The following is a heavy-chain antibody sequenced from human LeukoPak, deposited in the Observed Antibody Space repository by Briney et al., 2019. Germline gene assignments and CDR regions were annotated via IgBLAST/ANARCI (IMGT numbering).Heavy chain of an antibody. V-gene: IGHV3-23*01. J-gene: IGHJ4*02. CDR2: ISGRGGST. Sequence: GGSLRLSCAASGFTFSSYALSWVRQAPGKGLEWVSTISGRGGSTYYADSVKGRFTISRDNSRNTLYLQMNSLRAEDTAVYYCTKEAMVRGVTYPFDYWGQGTLVTVSS. D-gene: IGHD3-10*01. CDR1: GFTFSSYA. CDR3: TKEAMVRGVTYPFDY.